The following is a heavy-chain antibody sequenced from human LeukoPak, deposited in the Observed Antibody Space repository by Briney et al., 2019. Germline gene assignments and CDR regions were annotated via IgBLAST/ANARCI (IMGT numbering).Heavy chain of an antibody. CDR1: SGSISSGDYY. V-gene: IGHV4-30-4*08. CDR3: AISRGYYDFWSGPLYYMDV. D-gene: IGHD3-3*01. Sequence: PSETLSLTCTVSSGSISSGDYYWSWIRQPPGKGLEWIGYIYYSGSTYYNPSLKSRVTISVDTSKNQFSLKLSSVTAADTAVYYCAISRGYYDFWSGPLYYMDVWGKGTTVTVSS. J-gene: IGHJ6*03. CDR2: IYYSGST.